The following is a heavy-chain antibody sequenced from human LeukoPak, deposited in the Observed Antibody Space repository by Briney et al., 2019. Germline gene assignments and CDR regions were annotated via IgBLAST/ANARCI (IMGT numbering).Heavy chain of an antibody. CDR1: GGSISSSSYY. CDR2: IYCSGST. CDR3: ARVRPAIAAAVNYFDY. J-gene: IGHJ4*02. D-gene: IGHD6-13*01. Sequence: KPSETLSLTCTVSGGSISSSSYYWGWIRQPPGKGLEWIGSIYCSGSTYYNPSLKSRVTISVDTSKNQFSLKLSSVTAADTAVYYCARVRPAIAAAVNYFDYWGQGTLVTVSS. V-gene: IGHV4-39*07.